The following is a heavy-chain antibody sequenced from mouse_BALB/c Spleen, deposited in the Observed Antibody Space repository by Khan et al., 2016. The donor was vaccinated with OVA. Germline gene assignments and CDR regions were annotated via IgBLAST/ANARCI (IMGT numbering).Heavy chain of an antibody. CDR2: ISYCGVT. D-gene: IGHD1-2*01. CDR1: GYSITSGYV. Sequence: EVQLVESGPGLVKPSQSLSLTCTVTGYSITSGYVWNWIRQFPGNKLEWMGYISYCGVTSYTPSLKSRISITRDTYKNQFFLQLNSVTTEDTATYYCARGNYYGYSIDYWGQGTTLTVSS. V-gene: IGHV3-2*02. J-gene: IGHJ2*01. CDR3: ARGNYYGYSIDY.